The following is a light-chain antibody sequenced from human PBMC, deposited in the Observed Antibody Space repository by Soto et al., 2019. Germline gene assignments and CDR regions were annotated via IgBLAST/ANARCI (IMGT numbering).Light chain of an antibody. CDR2: DAS. Sequence: EIVLTQSPATLSLSPGERATLSCRASQSVHTYLAWYQQKPGQAPRLLIHDASTRATGIPARISGSGSGTDFTLTISSLGPEDAAVYYCQQSSNWPRGTFGQGTRWIS. CDR1: QSVHTY. J-gene: IGKJ1*01. V-gene: IGKV3-11*01. CDR3: QQSSNWPRGT.